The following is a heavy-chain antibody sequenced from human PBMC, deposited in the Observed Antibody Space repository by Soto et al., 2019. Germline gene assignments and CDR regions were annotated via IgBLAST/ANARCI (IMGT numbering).Heavy chain of an antibody. CDR3: ARARARRSDFDY. D-gene: IGHD6-6*01. Sequence: QVQLLQSGAEVKKPGASVKVSCKASGYTFTSYDINWVRQATGQGLEWMGWLNPNSGNTGYAQKFQGRVTMTRNTSISTAYMELSSLRSEDTAVYYCARARARRSDFDYWRQGTLVTVSS. CDR1: GYTFTSYD. J-gene: IGHJ4*02. V-gene: IGHV1-8*01. CDR2: LNPNSGNT.